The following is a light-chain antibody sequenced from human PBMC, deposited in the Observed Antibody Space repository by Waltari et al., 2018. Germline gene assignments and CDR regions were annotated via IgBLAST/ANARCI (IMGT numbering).Light chain of an antibody. J-gene: IGKJ2*01. Sequence: QSPASLSVSPGETAILTCRASQNIGTSLSWFQLRPGRAPRHLIYGASTRATGIPARFSASGSGTEFSLTISSLQSDDFAVYYCLQYNNWPYTFGQGTRLEIK. CDR2: GAS. CDR1: QNIGTS. V-gene: IGKV3-15*01. CDR3: LQYNNWPYT.